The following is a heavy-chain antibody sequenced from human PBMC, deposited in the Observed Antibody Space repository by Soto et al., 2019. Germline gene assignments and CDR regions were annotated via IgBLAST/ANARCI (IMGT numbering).Heavy chain of an antibody. J-gene: IGHJ6*03. V-gene: IGHV3-21*01. CDR1: GFTFSSYS. Sequence: GGSLRLSCAASGFTFSSYSMNWVRQAPGKGLEWVSSISSSSSYIYYADSVKGRFTISRDNAKNSLYLQMNSLRAKDTAVYYCARGGGYCSGGSCPDYYYYYYMDVWGKGTTVTVSS. CDR3: ARGGGYCSGGSCPDYYYYYYMDV. CDR2: ISSSSSYI. D-gene: IGHD2-15*01.